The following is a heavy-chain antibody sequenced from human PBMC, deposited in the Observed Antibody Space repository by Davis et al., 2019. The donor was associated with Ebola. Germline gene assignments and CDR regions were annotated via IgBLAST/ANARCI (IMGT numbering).Heavy chain of an antibody. CDR1: GFTFSSYW. V-gene: IGHV3-7*03. Sequence: PGGSLRLSCAASGFTFSSYWMSWVRQAPGKGLEWVANIKQDGSEKYYVDSVKGRFTISRDNAKNSLYLQMNSLKTEDTAVYYCTREETTVTTYWGRAYYYGMDVWGQGTTVTVSS. J-gene: IGHJ6*02. D-gene: IGHD4-17*01. CDR2: IKQDGSEK. CDR3: TREETTVTTYWGRAYYYGMDV.